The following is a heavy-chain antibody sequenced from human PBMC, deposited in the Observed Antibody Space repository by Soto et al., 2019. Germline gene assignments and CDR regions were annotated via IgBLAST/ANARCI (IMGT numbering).Heavy chain of an antibody. Sequence: GESLKISCRGAGDSFTSYGSGWVRQMPGKGLEWMGIIYPGDSDTRYSPSFQGQVTISADKSISTAYLQWSSLKASDTAMYYCARLAQWLDYYYYGMDVWGQGTTVTVSS. CDR1: GDSFTSYG. CDR3: ARLAQWLDYYYYGMDV. J-gene: IGHJ6*02. CDR2: IYPGDSDT. D-gene: IGHD6-19*01. V-gene: IGHV5-51*01.